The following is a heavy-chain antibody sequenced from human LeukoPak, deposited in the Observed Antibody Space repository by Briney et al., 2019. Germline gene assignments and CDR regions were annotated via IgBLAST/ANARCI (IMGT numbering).Heavy chain of an antibody. CDR2: IKQDGSEK. CDR1: GFTFSSYW. D-gene: IGHD5/OR15-5a*01. CDR3: ARDRVYDDIPIDAFDI. J-gene: IGHJ3*02. V-gene: IGHV3-7*01. Sequence: GGSLRLSCAASGFTFSSYWMSWVRQAPGKGLEWVANIKQDGSEKYYVDSVKGRFTISRDNAKNSLYLQMNSLRAEDTAVYYCARDRVYDDIPIDAFDIWGQGTTVTVSS.